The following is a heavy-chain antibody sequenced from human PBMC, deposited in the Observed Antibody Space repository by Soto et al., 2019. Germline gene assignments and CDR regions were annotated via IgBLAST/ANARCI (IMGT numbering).Heavy chain of an antibody. CDR3: AREGDYGDYMEWKRWFDP. CDR1: GFTFSSYA. D-gene: IGHD4-17*01. CDR2: ISYDGSNK. J-gene: IGHJ5*02. V-gene: IGHV3-30-3*01. Sequence: PGGSLRLSCAASGFTFSSYAMHWVRQAPGKGLEWVAVISYDGSNKYYADSVKGRFTISRDKSKNTLYLQMNSLRAEDTAVYYCAREGDYGDYMEWKRWFDPWGQGTLVTVSS.